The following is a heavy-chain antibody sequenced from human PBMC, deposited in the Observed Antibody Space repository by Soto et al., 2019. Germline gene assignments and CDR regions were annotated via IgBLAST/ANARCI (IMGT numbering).Heavy chain of an antibody. V-gene: IGHV1-69*04. Sequence: SVKVSCKASGGTFSSYTISWVRQAPGQGLEWMGRIIPILGIANYAQKFQGRVTITADKSTNTAYMELSSLRSEDTAVYYCARDREGVVVPAAIPNNWFDPWGQGTLVTVSS. D-gene: IGHD2-2*01. J-gene: IGHJ5*02. CDR1: GGTFSSYT. CDR3: ARDREGVVVPAAIPNNWFDP. CDR2: IIPILGIA.